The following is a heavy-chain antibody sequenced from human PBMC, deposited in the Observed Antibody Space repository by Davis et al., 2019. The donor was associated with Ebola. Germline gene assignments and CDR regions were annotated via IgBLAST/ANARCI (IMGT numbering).Heavy chain of an antibody. J-gene: IGHJ6*04. Sequence: LSLTCADSVITFRSYAMTWVRQAPGKGLEWVSAISGSGGSTYYADSVKGRFTISRDNSKKTLYLQMNSLRAEDTAVYYCAKSGLSFGVVKYHYRMDVWGKGTTVTVSS. CDR3: AKSGLSFGVVKYHYRMDV. CDR2: ISGSGGST. CDR1: VITFRSYA. V-gene: IGHV3-23*01. D-gene: IGHD3-3*01.